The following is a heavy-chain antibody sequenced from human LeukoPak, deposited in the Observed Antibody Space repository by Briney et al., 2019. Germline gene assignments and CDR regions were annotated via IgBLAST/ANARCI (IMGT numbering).Heavy chain of an antibody. CDR1: GFTLSSYA. Sequence: PGGSLRLSCAASGFTLSSYAISWVRQAPGKGLEWVSAISGSGGSTYYADSVKGRFTISRDNSKNTLYLQMNSLRAEDTAVYYCARKQLVGYFDYWGQGTLVTVSS. V-gene: IGHV3-23*01. J-gene: IGHJ4*02. CDR3: ARKQLVGYFDY. D-gene: IGHD6-6*01. CDR2: ISGSGGST.